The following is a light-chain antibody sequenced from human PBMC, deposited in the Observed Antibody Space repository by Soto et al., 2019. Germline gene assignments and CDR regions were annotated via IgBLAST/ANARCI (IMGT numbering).Light chain of an antibody. J-gene: IGKJ1*01. CDR1: QSVSSSY. CDR3: PHYGGSPRT. CDR2: GAS. V-gene: IGKV3-20*01. Sequence: EIVLTQSPGPLSLSPGERATLSCRASQSVSSSYLGWFQQKPGQTPRLLIYGASSRATGIPDRFSGSGSGTDFTLTISRLEPEDFAVYYCPHYGGSPRTFGQGTKVEIK.